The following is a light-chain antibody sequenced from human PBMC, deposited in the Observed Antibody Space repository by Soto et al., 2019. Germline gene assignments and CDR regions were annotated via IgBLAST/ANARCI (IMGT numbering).Light chain of an antibody. J-gene: IGKJ1*01. Sequence: IYLTQSPSFLSASLGDRVTITFRASQSISSWLAWYQQKPGKAPKLLIYTASTLQSGVPSRFSGSGSGADFTLTIRSLQPEDSATYYCLHDYSYPRTFGQGTKVDI. V-gene: IGKV1-6*01. CDR2: TAS. CDR1: QSISSW. CDR3: LHDYSYPRT.